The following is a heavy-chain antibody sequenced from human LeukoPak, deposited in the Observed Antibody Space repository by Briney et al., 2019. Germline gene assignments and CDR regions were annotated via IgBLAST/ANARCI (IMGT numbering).Heavy chain of an antibody. D-gene: IGHD3-22*01. CDR2: IYYSGST. V-gene: IGHV4-59*01. Sequence: PSETLSLTCTVSGGSISKYYWSWIRQPPGKGLEWIGYIYYSGSTNYNPSLKSRVTISVDTSKNQFSLKLSSVTAADTAVYYCARDPKYYYDSSGYYYQDAFDIWGQGTMVTVSS. CDR3: ARDPKYYYDSSGYYYQDAFDI. CDR1: GGSISKYY. J-gene: IGHJ3*02.